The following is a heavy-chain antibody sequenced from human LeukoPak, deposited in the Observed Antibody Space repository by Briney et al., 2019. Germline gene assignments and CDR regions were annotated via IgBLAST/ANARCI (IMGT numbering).Heavy chain of an antibody. D-gene: IGHD2-2*02. J-gene: IGHJ6*02. Sequence: SETLSLTCTVSGGSISSSSYYWGWIRQPPGKGLEWIGSIYYSGSTYYSPSLKSRVTISVDTSKNQFSLKLSSVTAADTAVYYCARDEGYCSSTSCYRSYYYGMDVWGQGTTVTVSS. CDR2: IYYSGST. CDR1: GGSISSSSYY. V-gene: IGHV4-39*07. CDR3: ARDEGYCSSTSCYRSYYYGMDV.